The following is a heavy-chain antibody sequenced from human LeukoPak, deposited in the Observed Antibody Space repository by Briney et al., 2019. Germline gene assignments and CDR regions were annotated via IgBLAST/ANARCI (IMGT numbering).Heavy chain of an antibody. CDR1: GFPFSIHG. CDR3: ATELRGNAFDI. Sequence: GGSLRLSCAGAGFPFSIHGMNWVRPAPGKGLEWVSGISPGGGPTYYADSVKGRFTISRDNAKNPLYLQMNSLRAEDTALYYCATELRGNAFDIWGQGTMVTVSS. CDR2: ISPGGGPT. V-gene: IGHV3-23*01. D-gene: IGHD4-23*01. J-gene: IGHJ3*02.